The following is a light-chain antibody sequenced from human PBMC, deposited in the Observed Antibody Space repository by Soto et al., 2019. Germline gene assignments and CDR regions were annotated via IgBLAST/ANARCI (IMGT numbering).Light chain of an antibody. CDR1: QSISTY. CDR3: QQSYSTPPGT. Sequence: DIQMTQSPSSLSASVEERVTITCRASQSISTYLIWYQQKPGKAPKLLIYATSSLQSGVPSRFSGSGSGTDFTLTISSLQPEDFATYYCQQSYSTPPGTFGQGTKVDIK. J-gene: IGKJ1*01. V-gene: IGKV1-39*01. CDR2: ATS.